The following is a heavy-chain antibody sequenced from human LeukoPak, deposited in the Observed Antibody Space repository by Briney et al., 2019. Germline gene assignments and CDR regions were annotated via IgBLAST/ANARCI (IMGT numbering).Heavy chain of an antibody. Sequence: GGSLRLSCAASGFTFSSYSMNWVRQAPGKGLEWVSFISSSSSTIYYANSVKGRFTISRDNAKNSLYLQMNSLRAEDTAVYYCARDRGGSYSAIDYWGQGTLVTVSS. CDR3: ARDRGGSYSAIDY. J-gene: IGHJ4*02. D-gene: IGHD1-26*01. CDR1: GFTFSSYS. CDR2: ISSSSSTI. V-gene: IGHV3-48*04.